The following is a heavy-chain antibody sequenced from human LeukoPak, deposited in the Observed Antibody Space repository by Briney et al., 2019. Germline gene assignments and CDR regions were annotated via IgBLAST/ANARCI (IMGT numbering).Heavy chain of an antibody. CDR3: ARESRSEFSHRSRRAFDI. CDR2: IWYDGSNK. V-gene: IGHV3-33*01. CDR1: GFTFSSYG. J-gene: IGHJ3*02. Sequence: GGSLRLSCAASGFTFSSYGMHWVRQAPGKGLEWVAVIWYDGSNKYYADSVKGRFTISRDNSKNTLYLQMNSLRAEDTAVYYCARESRSEFSHRSRRAFDIWGQGIMVTVSS. D-gene: IGHD1-14*01.